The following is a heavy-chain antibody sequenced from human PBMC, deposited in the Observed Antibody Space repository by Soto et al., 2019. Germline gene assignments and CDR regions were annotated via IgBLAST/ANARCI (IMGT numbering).Heavy chain of an antibody. CDR3: ARDHRSGYNPYNWFDP. V-gene: IGHV1-46*01. D-gene: IGHD5-12*01. CDR1: GYTFITYY. Sequence: ASVKVSCKASGYTFITYYMHWVRQAPGQGLEWMGMINPSGGTTRYAQKFQDRVTMTRDTSTSTVHMELSSLRSEDTAVYYCARDHRSGYNPYNWFDPWGQGTLVTVSS. J-gene: IGHJ5*02. CDR2: INPSGGTT.